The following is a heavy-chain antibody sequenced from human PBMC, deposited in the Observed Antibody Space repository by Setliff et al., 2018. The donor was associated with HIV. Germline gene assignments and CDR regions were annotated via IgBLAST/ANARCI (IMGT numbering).Heavy chain of an antibody. CDR3: ARMYSGYDWSPAGARTRYFDY. V-gene: IGHV4-38-2*01. CDR1: GYSISSGYY. D-gene: IGHD5-12*01. J-gene: IGHJ4*02. Sequence: SETLSLTCAVSGYSISSGYYWGWIRQPPGKGLEWIGSIYQSGSTYYNPSLKSRVTISVDTSKNQFSLKLSSVTAADTAVYYCARMYSGYDWSPAGARTRYFDYWGQGTLVTVS. CDR2: IYQSGST.